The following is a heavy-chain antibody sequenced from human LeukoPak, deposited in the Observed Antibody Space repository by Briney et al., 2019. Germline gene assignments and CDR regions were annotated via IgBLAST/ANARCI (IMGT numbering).Heavy chain of an antibody. Sequence: GESLKISCKGSGYTFTTYWIGWVRQMPGKGLEWMGIIYPGDSDTRYSPSFQGQVTISADKSISTAYLQWSSLKASDTAMYYCARLDGSGSYPPYFDYWGQGTLVTVSS. CDR2: IYPGDSDT. V-gene: IGHV5-51*01. CDR3: ARLDGSGSYPPYFDY. D-gene: IGHD1-26*01. CDR1: GYTFTTYW. J-gene: IGHJ4*02.